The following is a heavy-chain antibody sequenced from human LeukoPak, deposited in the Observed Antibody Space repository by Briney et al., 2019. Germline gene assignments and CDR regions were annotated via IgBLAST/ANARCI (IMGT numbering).Heavy chain of an antibody. CDR2: ISSSGSTI. J-gene: IGHJ6*04. CDR1: GFTFSSYE. CDR3: AQLGITMIGGV. D-gene: IGHD3-10*02. V-gene: IGHV3-48*03. Sequence: GGSLRLSCAASGFTFSSYEMNWVRQAPGKGLEWVSYISSSGSTIYYADSVKGRFTISRDNAKNSLYLQMNSLRAEDTAVYYCAQLGITMIGGVWGKGATVTISS.